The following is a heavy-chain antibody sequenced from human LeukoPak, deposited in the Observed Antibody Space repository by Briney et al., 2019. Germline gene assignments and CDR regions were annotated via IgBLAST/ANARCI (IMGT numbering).Heavy chain of an antibody. D-gene: IGHD3-10*01. CDR1: GGTFSSYA. CDR3: ARNAAPVYYYGSGNSWFDP. Sequence: SVKVSCKASGGTFSSYAISWVRQAPGQGLEWMGGIIPIFGTANYAQKFQGRVTITADKSTSTAYMELSSLRSEDTAVYYCARNAAPVYYYGSGNSWFDPWGQGTLVTVSS. CDR2: IIPIFGTA. V-gene: IGHV1-69*06. J-gene: IGHJ5*02.